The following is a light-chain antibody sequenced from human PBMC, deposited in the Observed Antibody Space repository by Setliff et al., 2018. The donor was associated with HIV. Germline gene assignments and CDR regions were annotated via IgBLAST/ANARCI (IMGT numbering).Light chain of an antibody. V-gene: IGLV2-23*02. CDR3: CSYAGTYV. CDR2: GVT. Sequence: QSALTQPASVSGSPGQSITISCTGTSSNVGGFNYVSWYQQHPGKASKLMIYGVTARPSGVSNRFSGSKSGNTASLTISGLQAEDEADYYCCSYAGTYVFGTGTKVTVL. CDR1: SSNVGGFNY. J-gene: IGLJ1*01.